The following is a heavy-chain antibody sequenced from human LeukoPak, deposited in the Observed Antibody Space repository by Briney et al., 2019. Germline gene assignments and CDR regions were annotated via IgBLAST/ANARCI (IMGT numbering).Heavy chain of an antibody. CDR1: GGSFIGYY. CDR3: AREFWALDV. J-gene: IGHJ6*02. V-gene: IGHV4-34*01. CDR2: INHSGST. Sequence: SETLSLTCAVYGGSFIGYYWSWIRQPPGKGLEWIGEINHSGSTNYNPSLKSRVTISVDTSKNQFSLKLSSVTAADTAVYYCAREFWALDVWGQGTTVTVSS. D-gene: IGHD3-16*01.